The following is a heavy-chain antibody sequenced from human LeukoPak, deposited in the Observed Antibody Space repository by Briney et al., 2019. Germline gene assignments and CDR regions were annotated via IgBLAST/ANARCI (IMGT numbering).Heavy chain of an antibody. CDR1: GGSISSGGYY. D-gene: IGHD3-3*01. Sequence: SETLSLTCTVSGGSISSGGYYWSWIRQPPGKGLEWIGYIYHSGSTYYYPSLKSRVTISVDRSKNQFSLKLSSVTAADTAVYYCARGDGITIFGGAGDYWGQGTLVTVSS. CDR3: ARGDGITIFGGAGDY. J-gene: IGHJ4*02. V-gene: IGHV4-30-2*01. CDR2: IYHSGST.